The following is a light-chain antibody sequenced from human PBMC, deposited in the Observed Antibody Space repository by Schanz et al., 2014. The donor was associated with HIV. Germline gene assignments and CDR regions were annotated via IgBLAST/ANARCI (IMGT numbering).Light chain of an antibody. CDR1: SSDVGTYNR. CDR3: SSYTSSSTRVV. CDR2: EVS. Sequence: QSALTQPASVSGSPGQSITISCSGTSSDVGTYNRVSWYQQHPGKAPKLMIYEVSKRPSGVSSRFSGSKSGNTASLTISGLQAEDEADYYCSSYTSSSTRVVFGGGTKLTVL. J-gene: IGLJ2*01. V-gene: IGLV2-14*02.